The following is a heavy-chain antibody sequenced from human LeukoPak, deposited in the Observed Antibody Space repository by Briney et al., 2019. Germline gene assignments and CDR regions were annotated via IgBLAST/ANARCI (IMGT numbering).Heavy chain of an antibody. CDR3: TRDVGLIIFEF. V-gene: IGHV3-23*01. Sequence: GGSLTLSCAASGFIFTDYDMSWVRQAPGKGLEWVSNISSDTKNTHYADSVRGRLTISRDNSRSTLVLQMNRRRGEDTGKYFCTRDVGLIIFEFWGQGTLVTVSS. CDR1: GFIFTDYD. J-gene: IGHJ4*02. CDR2: ISSDTKNT. D-gene: IGHD1-26*01.